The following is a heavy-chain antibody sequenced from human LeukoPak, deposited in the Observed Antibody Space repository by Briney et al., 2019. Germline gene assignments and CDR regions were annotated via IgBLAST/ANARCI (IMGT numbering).Heavy chain of an antibody. CDR3: ARGGPRGWSGYYTRNYYYYMDV. J-gene: IGHJ6*03. V-gene: IGHV4-34*01. CDR1: GWSFSGFY. Sequence: PSETLSLTCAVYGWSFSGFYWRWIGQPPGQGWEGFGEINHSGSTNYNPSLKSRVTISVDTSKIQFSLKLSSVTAADTAVYYCARGGPRGWSGYYTRNYYYYMDVWGKGTTVTVSS. D-gene: IGHD3-3*01. CDR2: INHSGST.